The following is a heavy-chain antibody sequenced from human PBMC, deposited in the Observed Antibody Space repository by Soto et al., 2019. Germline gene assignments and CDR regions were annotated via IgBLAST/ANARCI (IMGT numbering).Heavy chain of an antibody. CDR3: AKDVDTSGLYNWFDP. V-gene: IGHV3-23*01. Sequence: GGSLRLSCTASGFTFSNYAMNWVRQAPGKGLEWVSGISGSGGSIYYADSVKGRFTISRDNSKNTLNLQMNSLRVEDTAVYYCAKDVDTSGLYNWFDPWGQGTLVTSPQ. D-gene: IGHD6-19*01. J-gene: IGHJ5*02. CDR2: ISGSGGSI. CDR1: GFTFSNYA.